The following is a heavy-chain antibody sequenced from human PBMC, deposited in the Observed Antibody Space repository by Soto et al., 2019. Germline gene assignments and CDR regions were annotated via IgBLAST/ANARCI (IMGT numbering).Heavy chain of an antibody. V-gene: IGHV4-34*01. Sequence: QVQLQQWGAGLLKPSETLSLTCAVYGGSFSGYYWSWIRQPPGKGLEWIGEINHSGSTNYNPSLKSRVTISVDTSKNQFSLKLSSVTAADTAVYYCARGSSRGFDFWSGPISRAFDIWGQGTMVTVSS. D-gene: IGHD3-3*01. CDR2: INHSGST. CDR1: GGSFSGYY. CDR3: ARGSSRGFDFWSGPISRAFDI. J-gene: IGHJ3*02.